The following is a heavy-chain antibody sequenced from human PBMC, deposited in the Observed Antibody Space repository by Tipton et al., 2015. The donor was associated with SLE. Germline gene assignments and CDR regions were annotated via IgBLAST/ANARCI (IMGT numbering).Heavy chain of an antibody. CDR2: IYYSGST. CDR3: ARWAGPTVNFDY. V-gene: IGHV4-59*01. Sequence: LRLSCTVSGGSISSYYWSWVRQPPGKGLEWIGYIYYSGSTNYNPSLKSRVTISVDTSKNQFSLKLSSVTAADTAVYYCARWAGPTVNFDYWGQGTLVTVSS. D-gene: IGHD4-11*01. J-gene: IGHJ4*02. CDR1: GGSISSYY.